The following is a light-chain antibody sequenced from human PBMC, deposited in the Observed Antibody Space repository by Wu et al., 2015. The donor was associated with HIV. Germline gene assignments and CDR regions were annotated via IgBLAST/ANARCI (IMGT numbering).Light chain of an antibody. V-gene: IGKV3-20*01. CDR3: QQYGSSTYS. J-gene: IGKJ2*03. Sequence: EIVLTQSPGTLSLSPGESATLSCRASQSVRSTYLAWYQQKPGQAPRLLIYAASIRATGIPDRLSGSGSGTDFTLTISRLEPEDFAVYYCQQYGSSTYSFGQGTKLEIK. CDR2: AAS. CDR1: QSVRSTY.